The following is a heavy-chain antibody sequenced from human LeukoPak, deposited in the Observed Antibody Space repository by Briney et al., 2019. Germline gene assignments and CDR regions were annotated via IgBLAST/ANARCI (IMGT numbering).Heavy chain of an antibody. CDR2: IRYDGSNK. D-gene: IGHD6-19*01. Sequence: PGGSLRLSCAASGFTFSSYGMHWVRQAPGKGLEWVAFIRYDGSNKYYADSVKGRFTISRDNSKNTPYLQMNSLRAEDTAVYYCAKTGKQWLVPSDWYFDLWGRGTLVTVSS. CDR1: GFTFSSYG. J-gene: IGHJ2*01. CDR3: AKTGKQWLVPSDWYFDL. V-gene: IGHV3-30*02.